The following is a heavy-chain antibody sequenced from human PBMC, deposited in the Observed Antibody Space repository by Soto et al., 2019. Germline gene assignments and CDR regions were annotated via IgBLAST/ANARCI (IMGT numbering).Heavy chain of an antibody. D-gene: IGHD5-18*01. CDR2: ISYDGSNK. CDR3: ARDVLPDSPFDY. V-gene: IGHV3-30-3*01. J-gene: IGHJ4*02. Sequence: WWSLRLSCSASGFTCSSYAMHWFRQAPGKGLEWVAVISYDGSNKYYADSVKGRFTISRDNSKNTLYLQMDSLRAEDTAVYYCARDVLPDSPFDYWGQGTLVTVS. CDR1: GFTCSSYA.